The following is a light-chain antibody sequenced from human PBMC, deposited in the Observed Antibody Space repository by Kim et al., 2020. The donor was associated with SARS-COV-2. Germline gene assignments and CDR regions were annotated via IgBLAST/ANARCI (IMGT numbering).Light chain of an antibody. CDR1: QSVSS. Sequence: SSTAGQKATLYCRAGQSVSSLAWYQQKSGQTPRLIIFGASSRPTGIPDRFRGSGSGTDFTHTISSLEPEDSAVYYCQQYSSLTWTFGQGTKVDIK. J-gene: IGKJ1*01. CDR2: GAS. CDR3: QQYSSLTWT. V-gene: IGKV3-20*01.